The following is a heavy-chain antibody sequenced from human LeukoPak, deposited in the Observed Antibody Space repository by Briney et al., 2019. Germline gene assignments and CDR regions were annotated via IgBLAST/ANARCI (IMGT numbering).Heavy chain of an antibody. CDR2: INPNSGGT. Sequence: ASVKVSCKASGYTFTGYYMHWVRQAPGQGLEWMGRINPNSGGTNYAQKFQGGVTMTRDTSISTAYMELSRLRSDDTAVYYCARDNIMVRGATIDYWGQGTLVTVSS. D-gene: IGHD3-10*01. J-gene: IGHJ4*02. CDR1: GYTFTGYY. CDR3: ARDNIMVRGATIDY. V-gene: IGHV1-2*06.